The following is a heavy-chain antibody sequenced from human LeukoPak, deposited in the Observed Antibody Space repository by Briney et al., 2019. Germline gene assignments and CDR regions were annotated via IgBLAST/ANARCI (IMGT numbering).Heavy chain of an antibody. J-gene: IGHJ4*02. V-gene: IGHV3-23*01. CDR1: GITFSSYA. D-gene: IGHD1-14*01. CDR3: ELIVDDNRFDY. CDR2: ISGSGGST. Sequence: GGSLSLSCAASGITFSSYAMSWVRQAPGKGLEWVSAISGSGGSTYYADSVKGRFTISRDNSKNTLYLQMNSLRAEDTAVYYCELIVDDNRFDYWGQGTLVTVSS.